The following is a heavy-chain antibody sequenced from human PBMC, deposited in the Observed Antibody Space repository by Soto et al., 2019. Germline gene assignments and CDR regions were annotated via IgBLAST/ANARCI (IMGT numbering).Heavy chain of an antibody. V-gene: IGHV1-69*04. CDR3: AREGQRSSGWLSAADY. Sequence: ASVKVSCKASGGTFSSYTVSWVRQAPGQGLEWMGRIIPILGIANYAQKFQGRVTITADKSTSTAYMELSSLRSEDTAVYYCAREGQRSSGWLSAADYWGQGTLVTVSS. CDR1: GGTFSSYT. CDR2: IIPILGIA. J-gene: IGHJ4*02. D-gene: IGHD6-19*01.